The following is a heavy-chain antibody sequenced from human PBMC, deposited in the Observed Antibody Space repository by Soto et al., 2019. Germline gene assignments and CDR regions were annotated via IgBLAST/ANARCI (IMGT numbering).Heavy chain of an antibody. J-gene: IGHJ2*01. V-gene: IGHV3-48*01. D-gene: IGHD3-9*01. CDR2: ISSSSSTI. CDR3: ARDLYDILTGVDLDWYFDL. CDR1: GFTFSSYS. Sequence: GGSLRLSCAASGFTFSSYSMNWVRQAPGKGLEWVSYISSSSSTIYYADSVKGRFTISRDNAKNSLYLQMNSLRAEDTAVYYCARDLYDILTGVDLDWYFDLWGRGTLVTVSS.